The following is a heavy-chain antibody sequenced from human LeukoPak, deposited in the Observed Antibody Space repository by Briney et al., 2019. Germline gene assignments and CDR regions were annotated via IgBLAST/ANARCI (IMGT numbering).Heavy chain of an antibody. V-gene: IGHV3-30*02. CDR2: IRYDGSNK. D-gene: IGHD1-26*01. CDR1: GFTFSSYG. J-gene: IGHJ4*02. CDR3: AKDPGGRIGYTY. Sequence: GGSLRLSCAASGFTFSSYGMHWVRQAPGKGLEGVAFIRYDGSNKYYEDSVKGRFTISRDNSKNMLYLQMNSLRAEDTAVYYCAKDPGGRIGYTYWGQGTLVTVSS.